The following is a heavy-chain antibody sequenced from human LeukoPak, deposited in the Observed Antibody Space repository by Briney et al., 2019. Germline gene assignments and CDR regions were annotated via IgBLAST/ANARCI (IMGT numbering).Heavy chain of an antibody. D-gene: IGHD3-10*01. Sequence: GGSLRLSCAASGFSFSSRNMNWVRQAPGKGLEWVSYISAGTSSIYYADSVKGRFTISRDIGKNSLYLQMNGLRAEDTAVYYWARVHLQSYSGSGSFDYWGQGTLVTVSS. J-gene: IGHJ4*02. CDR3: ARVHLQSYSGSGSFDY. CDR2: ISAGTSSI. V-gene: IGHV3-48*04. CDR1: GFSFSSRN.